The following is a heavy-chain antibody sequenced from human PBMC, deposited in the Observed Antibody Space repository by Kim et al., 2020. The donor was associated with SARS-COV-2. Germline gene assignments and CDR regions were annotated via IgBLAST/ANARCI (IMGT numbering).Heavy chain of an antibody. Sequence: GGSLRLSCAASGFTFSNAWMSWVRQAPGKGLEWVGRIKSKTDGGTTDYAAPVKGRFTISRDDSKNTLYLQMNSLKTEDTAVYYCTTDRALLWFGEREDYWGQGTLVTVSS. J-gene: IGHJ4*02. D-gene: IGHD3-10*01. CDR2: IKSKTDGGTT. V-gene: IGHV3-15*01. CDR1: GFTFSNAW. CDR3: TTDRALLWFGEREDY.